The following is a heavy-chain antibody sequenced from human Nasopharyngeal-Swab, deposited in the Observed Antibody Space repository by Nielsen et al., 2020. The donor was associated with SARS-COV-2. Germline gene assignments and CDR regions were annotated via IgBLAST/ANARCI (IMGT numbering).Heavy chain of an antibody. Sequence: GGSLRLSCADSGFNFNTSWMTWVRQAPGKGLGWVANINPDGSEMQYVDSVKGRFTISRDNAENSLYLHMNSLRGDDTAVYYCAHYASAAYWGQGTLVTVSS. V-gene: IGHV3-7*03. CDR2: INPDGSEM. D-gene: IGHD2-2*01. CDR1: GFNFNTSW. CDR3: AHYASAAY. J-gene: IGHJ4*02.